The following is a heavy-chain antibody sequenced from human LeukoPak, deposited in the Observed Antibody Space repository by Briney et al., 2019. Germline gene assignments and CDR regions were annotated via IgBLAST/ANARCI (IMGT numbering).Heavy chain of an antibody. V-gene: IGHV3-48*03. D-gene: IGHD1-1*01. CDR1: GFTFSSYE. Sequence: GGSLRLSCAASGFTFSSYEVNWVRQAPGKGLEWVSYISSSGSTIYYADSVKGRFTISRDNAKNSLYLQMNSLRAEDTAVYYCARAPGEKEHFDYWGQGTLVTVSS. CDR3: ARAPGEKEHFDY. J-gene: IGHJ4*02. CDR2: ISSSGSTI.